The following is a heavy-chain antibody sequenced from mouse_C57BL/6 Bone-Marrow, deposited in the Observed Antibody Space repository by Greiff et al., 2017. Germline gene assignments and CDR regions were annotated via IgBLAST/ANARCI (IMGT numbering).Heavy chain of an antibody. D-gene: IGHD1-1*01. CDR2: INPNYGTT. V-gene: IGHV1-39*01. CDR1: DYN. J-gene: IGHJ1*03. CDR3: ARPHYYGSSHWYFDV. Sequence: DYNMNWVKQSNGKSLEWIGVINPNYGTTSYNQKFKGKATLTVDQSSSTAYMQLNSLTSEDSAVYYCARPHYYGSSHWYFDVWGTGTTVTVSS.